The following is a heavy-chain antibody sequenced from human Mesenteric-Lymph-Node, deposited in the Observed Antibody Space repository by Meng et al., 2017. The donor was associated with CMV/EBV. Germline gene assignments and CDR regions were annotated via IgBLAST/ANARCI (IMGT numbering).Heavy chain of an antibody. D-gene: IGHD5-24*01. CDR2: ITRSSSYI. Sequence: GESLKISCAASGFTFDDYGMSWVRQAPGKGLEWVSSITRSSSYISYADSVKGRFTISRDNAKNSVYLQMNSLSAEDTAVYYCARDRRDGYNPYYFDYWGQGTLVTVSS. CDR1: GFTFDDYG. J-gene: IGHJ4*02. CDR3: ARDRRDGYNPYYFDY. V-gene: IGHV3-21*01.